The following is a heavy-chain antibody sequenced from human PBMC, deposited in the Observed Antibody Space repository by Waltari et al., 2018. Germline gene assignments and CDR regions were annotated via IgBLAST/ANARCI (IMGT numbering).Heavy chain of an antibody. CDR1: GYTFTSYG. D-gene: IGHD2-15*01. Sequence: QVQLVQSGAEVKKPGASVKVSCKASGYTFTSYGISWVRQAPGQGLEWMGWISAYNGNTNYAQKLQGRVTITTETSTSTAYMELRSLRSDDTAVYYCARAGYCSGGSCPRARGYYYGMDVWGQGTTVTVSS. J-gene: IGHJ6*02. V-gene: IGHV1-18*01. CDR3: ARAGYCSGGSCPRARGYYYGMDV. CDR2: ISAYNGNT.